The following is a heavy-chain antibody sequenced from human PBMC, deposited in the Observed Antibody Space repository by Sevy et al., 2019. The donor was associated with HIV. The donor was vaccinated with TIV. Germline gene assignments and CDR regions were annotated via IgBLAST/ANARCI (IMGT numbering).Heavy chain of an antibody. CDR1: AFTFSSYE. D-gene: IGHD3-22*01. Sequence: GGSLRLSCAASAFTFSSYEMNWVRQAPGKGLEWVSYITSGGTNSYYGDSVKGRFTISRDNAKNSLYLQMNSLRVEDTAIYYCARSGGAYDTGFDPWGQGALVTVSS. J-gene: IGHJ5*02. V-gene: IGHV3-48*03. CDR3: ARSGGAYDTGFDP. CDR2: ITSGGTNS.